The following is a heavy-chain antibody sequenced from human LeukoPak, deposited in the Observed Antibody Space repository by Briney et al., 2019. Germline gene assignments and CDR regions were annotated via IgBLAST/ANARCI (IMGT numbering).Heavy chain of an antibody. CDR1: GFTFSSYS. J-gene: IGHJ3*02. V-gene: IGHV3-48*01. D-gene: IGHD3-10*01. CDR2: ISSSSTI. Sequence: PGGSLRLSCAASGFTFSSYSMNWVRQAPGKGLEWVSYISSSSTIYYADSVKGRFTISRDNAKNSLYLQMNSLRAEDTAVYYCARGGSGSLDDAFDIWGQGTMVTVSS. CDR3: ARGGSGSLDDAFDI.